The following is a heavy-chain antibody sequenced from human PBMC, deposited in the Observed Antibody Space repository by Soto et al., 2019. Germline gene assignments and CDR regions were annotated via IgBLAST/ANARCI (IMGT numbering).Heavy chain of an antibody. V-gene: IGHV4-31*03. Sequence: QVQLQESGPRLVKPSQTLSLTCTVSGDSLSSAGYYWSWIRQHPGKGLEWIGYIYHSGSTSYNPSLKSRLSISADMSNEQFSLKLTSVTAADTAVYFCARGVGSRGFSSGWFFDYWGQGTLVTVSS. J-gene: IGHJ4*02. D-gene: IGHD6-19*01. CDR1: GDSLSSAGYY. CDR3: ARGVGSRGFSSGWFFDY. CDR2: IYHSGST.